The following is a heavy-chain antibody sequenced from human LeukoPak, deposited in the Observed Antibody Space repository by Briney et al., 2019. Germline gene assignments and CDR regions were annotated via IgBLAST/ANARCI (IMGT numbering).Heavy chain of an antibody. CDR3: ASTRGMPGTTRGYFDY. V-gene: IGHV3-48*01. CDR2: ISSSSSTI. D-gene: IGHD3-10*01. CDR1: GFTFSSYS. J-gene: IGHJ4*02. Sequence: GGSPRLSCAASGFTFSSYSMNWVRQAPGKGLEWVSYISSSSSTIYYADSVKGRFTISRDNAKNSLYLQMNSLRAEDTAVYYCASTRGMPGTTRGYFDYWGQGTLVTVSS.